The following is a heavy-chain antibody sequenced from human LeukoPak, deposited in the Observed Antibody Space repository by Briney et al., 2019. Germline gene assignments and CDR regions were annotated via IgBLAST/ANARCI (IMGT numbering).Heavy chain of an antibody. CDR2: IYHSGST. Sequence: SETLSLTCTVSGYSISSGYYWGWIRQPPGKGLEWIGSIYHSGSTYYNPSLKSRVTISVDTSKNQFSLKLSSVTAADTAVYYCASKLYGSFDYWGQGTLVTVSS. CDR3: ASKLYGSFDY. J-gene: IGHJ4*02. D-gene: IGHD4-17*01. CDR1: GYSISSGYY. V-gene: IGHV4-38-2*02.